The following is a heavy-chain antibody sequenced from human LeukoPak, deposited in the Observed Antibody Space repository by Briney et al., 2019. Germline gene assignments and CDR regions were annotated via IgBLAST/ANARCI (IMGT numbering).Heavy chain of an antibody. D-gene: IGHD6-19*01. V-gene: IGHV4-34*01. Sequence: SETLSLTCAVYGGSFSGYYWSWIRQSPGKGLEWIGEINHSGSTNYNPSLKSRVTISVDTSKNQFSLKLSSVTAADTAVYYCARSRAVARYFQHWGQGTLVTVSS. CDR3: ARSRAVARYFQH. J-gene: IGHJ1*01. CDR2: INHSGST. CDR1: GGSFSGYY.